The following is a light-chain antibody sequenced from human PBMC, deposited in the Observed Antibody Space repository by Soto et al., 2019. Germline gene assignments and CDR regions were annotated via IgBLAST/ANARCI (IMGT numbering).Light chain of an antibody. CDR3: QQYNSYSRT. J-gene: IGKJ1*01. V-gene: IGKV1-5*01. CDR2: DAS. Sequence: DSLLIQFPSTLSASVGDRVTITCRASQSISSWLAWYQQKPGKAPKLLIYDASSLESGVPSRFSGSGSGTEFTLTISSLQPDDFATYYCQQYNSYSRTFGQGTKVDIK. CDR1: QSISSW.